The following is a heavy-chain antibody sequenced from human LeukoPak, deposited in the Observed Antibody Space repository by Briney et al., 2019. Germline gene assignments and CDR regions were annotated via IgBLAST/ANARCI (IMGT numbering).Heavy chain of an antibody. V-gene: IGHV4-61*02. CDR3: ATTPQRGYSYGWGTDAFDI. D-gene: IGHD5-18*01. Sequence: NPSQTLSLTCTVSGGSISSGSYYWNWIRQPAGKGLEWIGRIYTSGSTNYNPSLKSRVTISVDTSKNQFSLKLSSVTAADTAVYYCATTPQRGYSYGWGTDAFDIWGQGTMVTVSS. J-gene: IGHJ3*02. CDR1: GGSISSGSYY. CDR2: IYTSGST.